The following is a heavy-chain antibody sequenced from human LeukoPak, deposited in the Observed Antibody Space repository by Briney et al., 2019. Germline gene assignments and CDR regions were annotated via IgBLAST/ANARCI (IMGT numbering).Heavy chain of an antibody. CDR2: IYHRGTT. Sequence: SETLSLTCSASGLFVSSGYYWGWIRQPPGKGLEWIGSIYHRGTTYYNPSLKSRVSMSVDTSKNQFSLKLTSVTAADTAVYYCARSPRRVTATIYFDYWGQGTLVTASS. D-gene: IGHD2-21*02. CDR3: ARSPRRVTATIYFDY. CDR1: GLFVSSGYY. V-gene: IGHV4-38-2*02. J-gene: IGHJ4*02.